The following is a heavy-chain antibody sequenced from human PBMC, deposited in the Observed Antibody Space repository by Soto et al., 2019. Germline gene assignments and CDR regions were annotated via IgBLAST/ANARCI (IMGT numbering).Heavy chain of an antibody. V-gene: IGHV4-34*01. J-gene: IGHJ4*02. CDR2: INHSGST. CDR1: GGSFSGYY. D-gene: IGHD3-22*01. CDR3: ARLSTYYYDSSGYN. Sequence: SETLSLTCAVYGGSFSGYYWSWIRQPPGKGLEWIGEINHSGSTNYNPSLKSRVTISVDTSKNQFSLKLSSVTAADTAVYYCARLSTYYYDSSGYNWGQGTLVTVSS.